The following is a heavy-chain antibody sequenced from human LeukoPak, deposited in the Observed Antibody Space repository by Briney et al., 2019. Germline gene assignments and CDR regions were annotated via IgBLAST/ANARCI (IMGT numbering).Heavy chain of an antibody. CDR3: AREKYDGKSWDS. V-gene: IGHV1-69*13. D-gene: IGHD4-23*01. CDR1: GGTFSGYA. CDR2: IIPIFGTA. J-gene: IGHJ4*02. Sequence: SVKVSCKASGGTFSGYAISWVRQAPGQGLEWMGGIIPIFGTANYAQKFQGRVTITADESTSTAYMELSSLRSEDTAVYYCAREKYDGKSWDSWGQGTLVTVSS.